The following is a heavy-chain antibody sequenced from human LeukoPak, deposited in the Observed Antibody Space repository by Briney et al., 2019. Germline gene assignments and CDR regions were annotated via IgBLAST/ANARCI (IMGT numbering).Heavy chain of an antibody. V-gene: IGHV5-51*01. J-gene: IGHJ3*02. CDR1: GYIFTTYW. CDR2: IYPGDSDT. D-gene: IGHD2-2*01. CDR3: ARRRYCTDTSCYAGVDGFDI. Sequence: GESLKISCKGSGYIFTTYWIGWVRQMPGKGLEWMGIIYPGDSDTRYRPSFQGQVTISADKSISTAYLQWSSLKASDTAMYYCARRRYCTDTSCYAGVDGFDIWGQGTVVTVSS.